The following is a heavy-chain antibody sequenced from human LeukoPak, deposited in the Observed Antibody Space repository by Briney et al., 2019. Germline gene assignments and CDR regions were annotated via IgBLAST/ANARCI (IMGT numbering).Heavy chain of an antibody. CDR2: IFPSGGEI. CDR1: GFTCNNYA. J-gene: IGHJ6*03. V-gene: IGHV3-23*01. D-gene: IGHD3-10*01. CDR3: AKGDFYGSGRDYYYYMDV. Sequence: GGSLRLSCAASGFTCNNYAMIWVRQPPGKGLEWVSSIFPSGGEIHYADSVKGRFTISRDNSKNTLYLQMNSLRAEDTAVYNCAKGDFYGSGRDYYYYMDVWGKGTTVTISS.